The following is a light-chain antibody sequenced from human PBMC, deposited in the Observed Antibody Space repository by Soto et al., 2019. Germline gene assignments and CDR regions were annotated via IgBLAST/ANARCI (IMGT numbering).Light chain of an antibody. CDR3: QQYNLFWT. J-gene: IGKJ1*01. CDR2: DAS. CDR1: QSINNW. Sequence: DIQMTQSPSTLSASIGDRVTITCRASQSINNWLAWYQQKPGKAPKLLIYDASSLESGVPSRFSGSGSGTEFTLTISSLQPDDLATYYYQQYNLFWTFGQGTKVEIK. V-gene: IGKV1-5*01.